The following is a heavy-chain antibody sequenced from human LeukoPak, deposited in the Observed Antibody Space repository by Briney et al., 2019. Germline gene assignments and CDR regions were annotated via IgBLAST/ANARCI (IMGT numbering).Heavy chain of an antibody. CDR3: AREGTLGGRPADYEYYYYYGMDV. D-gene: IGHD4/OR15-4a*01. Sequence: ASVKVSCKASGYTFTSYGISWVRQAPGQGLEWMGWISAYNGNTNYAQKLQGRVTMTTDTSTSPAYMELRSLRSDDTAVYYCAREGTLGGRPADYEYYYYYGMDVWGQGTTVTVSS. J-gene: IGHJ6*02. CDR1: GYTFTSYG. V-gene: IGHV1-18*01. CDR2: ISAYNGNT.